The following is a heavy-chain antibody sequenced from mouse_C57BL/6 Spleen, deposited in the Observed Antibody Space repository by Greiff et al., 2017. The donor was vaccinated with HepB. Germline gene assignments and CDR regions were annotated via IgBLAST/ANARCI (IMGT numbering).Heavy chain of an antibody. J-gene: IGHJ4*01. Sequence: QVQLKQSGAELVRPGASVTLSCKASGYTFTDYEMHWVKQTPVHGLEWIGAIDPETGGTAYNQKFKGKAILTADKSSSTAYMELRSLTSEDSAVYYCTRYYGSSPHAMDYWGQGTSVTVSS. CDR2: IDPETGGT. CDR1: GYTFTDYE. D-gene: IGHD1-1*01. CDR3: TRYYGSSPHAMDY. V-gene: IGHV1-15*01.